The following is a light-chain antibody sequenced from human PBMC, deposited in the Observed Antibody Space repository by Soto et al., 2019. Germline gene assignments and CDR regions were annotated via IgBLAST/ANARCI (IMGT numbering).Light chain of an antibody. J-gene: IGKJ4*01. Sequence: QSPSSLSASVGDRVTITCRASQSISSYLNWYQQKPGKAPKLLIYAASSLQSGVPSRFSGSGSGTDFTLTISSLQPEDFATYCCQQANSFPLTFGGGTKVDIK. V-gene: IGKV1-39*01. CDR2: AAS. CDR3: QQANSFPLT. CDR1: QSISSY.